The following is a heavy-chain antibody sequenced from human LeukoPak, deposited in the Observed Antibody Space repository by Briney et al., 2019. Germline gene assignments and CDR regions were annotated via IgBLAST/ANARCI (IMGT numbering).Heavy chain of an antibody. Sequence: GGSLRLSCAASRFTFSSYAMSWVRQAPGKGLEWVSGISVSGGRTFYADSVKGRFTISRDNSMNTLDLQINSLRADDTAVYYCAKDYYESGSGIYKKERPYYFDYWGQGTLVTVSS. J-gene: IGHJ4*02. V-gene: IGHV3-23*01. CDR2: ISVSGGRT. CDR1: RFTFSSYA. D-gene: IGHD3-10*01. CDR3: AKDYYESGSGIYKKERPYYFDY.